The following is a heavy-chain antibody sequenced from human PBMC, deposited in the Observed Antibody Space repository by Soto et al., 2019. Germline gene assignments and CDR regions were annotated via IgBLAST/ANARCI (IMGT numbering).Heavy chain of an antibody. CDR2: IKSDGTGT. D-gene: IGHD2-2*01. CDR3: GGSAAYNWFDP. Sequence: GGSLRLSCAASGFTFSTYWMHWVRQAPGKGLVWVSRIKSDGTGTTYADSVKGRFTISRDNAKNMLYLQMNSLRVEDTAVYYCGGSAAYNWFDPWGQGTLVTVSS. CDR1: GFTFSTYW. J-gene: IGHJ5*02. V-gene: IGHV3-74*01.